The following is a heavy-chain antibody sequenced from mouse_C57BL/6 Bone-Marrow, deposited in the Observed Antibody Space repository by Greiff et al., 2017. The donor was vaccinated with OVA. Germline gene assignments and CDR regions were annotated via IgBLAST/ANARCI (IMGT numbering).Heavy chain of an antibody. D-gene: IGHD2-4*01. Sequence: EVQLQQSGPELVKPGASVKISCKASGYTFTDYYMNWVKQSHGKSLEWIGDINPNNGGTSYNQKFKGKATLTVDKSSSTAYMELRSLTSEDSAVYYCARPRYDYVEAWFAYWGQGTLVTVSA. CDR2: INPNNGGT. J-gene: IGHJ3*01. CDR3: ARPRYDYVEAWFAY. CDR1: GYTFTDYY. V-gene: IGHV1-26*01.